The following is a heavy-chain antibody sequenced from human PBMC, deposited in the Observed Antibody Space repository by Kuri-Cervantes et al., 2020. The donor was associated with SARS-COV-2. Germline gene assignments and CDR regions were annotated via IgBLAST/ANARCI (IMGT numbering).Heavy chain of an antibody. CDR2: IRNDGSNR. CDR1: GFTFNQYG. J-gene: IGHJ4*02. Sequence: GESLKISCAASGFTFNQYGMHWVRQAPGKGLEWVTFIRNDGSNRGYADSVKGRFTISRDNAKNSLYLQMNSLRAEDTAVYYCARDLITGTTNFDYWGQGTLVTVSS. D-gene: IGHD1-7*01. CDR3: ARDLITGTTNFDY. V-gene: IGHV3-30*02.